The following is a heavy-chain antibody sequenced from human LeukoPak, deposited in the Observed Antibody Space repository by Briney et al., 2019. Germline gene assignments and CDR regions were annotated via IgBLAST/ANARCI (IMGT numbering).Heavy chain of an antibody. CDR2: INHSGST. D-gene: IGHD6-13*01. CDR3: ARHGRAAAGHDY. CDR1: GGSFSGYY. Sequence: SETLSLTCAVYGGSFSGYYWSWIRQPPGKGLEWIGEINHSGSTNYNPSLKSRVTISVDTSKNQFSLKLSSVTAADTAVYYCARHGRAAAGHDYWGQGTLVTVSS. J-gene: IGHJ4*02. V-gene: IGHV4-34*01.